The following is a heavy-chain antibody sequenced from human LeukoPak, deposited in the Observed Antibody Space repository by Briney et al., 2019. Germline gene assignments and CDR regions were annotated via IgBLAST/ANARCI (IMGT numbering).Heavy chain of an antibody. CDR2: INLSGST. CDR1: GGSFSGYY. Sequence: SETLSLTCAVYGGSFSGYYWSWVRQPPGKGLEWIAEINLSGSTDYNPSLKRRVTISIDTSKNQFSLNLSSVTAADTAVYYCASRASGWPLGYWGQGTLVTVSS. V-gene: IGHV4-34*01. D-gene: IGHD5-24*01. CDR3: ASRASGWPLGY. J-gene: IGHJ4*02.